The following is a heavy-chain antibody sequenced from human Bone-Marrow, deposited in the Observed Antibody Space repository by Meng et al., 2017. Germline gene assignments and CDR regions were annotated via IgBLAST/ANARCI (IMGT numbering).Heavy chain of an antibody. CDR3: ARDLWGSYHNDYYFDY. CDR1: GFTFSSYW. D-gene: IGHD3-16*02. J-gene: IGHJ4*02. V-gene: IGHV4-4*02. CDR2: IYQSGST. Sequence: SCAASGFTFSSYWMSWVRQPPGKGLEWIGEIYQSGSTNYNPSLKSRVTISVDKAKNQFSLKLSSVTAADTAVYYCARDLWGSYHNDYYFDYWGQGTLVTVSS.